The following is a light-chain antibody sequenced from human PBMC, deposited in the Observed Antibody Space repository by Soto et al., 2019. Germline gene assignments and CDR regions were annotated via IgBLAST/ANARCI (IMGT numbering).Light chain of an antibody. CDR2: GNS. Sequence: QPVLTQPPSVSGAPGQRVTISCTGSSSNIGAGYDVHWYQQLPGTAPKLLIYGNSNRPSGVPDRFSGSKSGTSASLAITGLQADDEAVYYCQSYDSSLSGHVVFGGGTKLTVL. J-gene: IGLJ2*01. CDR1: SSNIGAGYD. CDR3: QSYDSSLSGHVV. V-gene: IGLV1-40*01.